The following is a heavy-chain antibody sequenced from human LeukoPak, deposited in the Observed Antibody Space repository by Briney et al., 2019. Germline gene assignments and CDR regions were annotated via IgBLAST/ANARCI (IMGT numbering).Heavy chain of an antibody. J-gene: IGHJ4*02. D-gene: IGHD6-13*01. CDR3: ATSSWYRLAY. CDR1: GFTFSDSF. CDR2: SRNKADSYTA. V-gene: IGHV3-72*01. Sequence: GGSLRLACAASGFTFSDSFMSWVRQAPGKGLEWVGRSRNKADSYTAEYAASVKGRFTISRDESKNSLYLQISSLETEDAAVYYCATSSWYRLAYWGQGSLVTVSS.